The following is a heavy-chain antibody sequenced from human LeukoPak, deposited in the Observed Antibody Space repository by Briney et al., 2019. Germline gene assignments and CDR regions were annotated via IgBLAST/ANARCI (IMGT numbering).Heavy chain of an antibody. J-gene: IGHJ6*03. CDR1: GFTFSLYS. CDR2: ISSSSRSM. V-gene: IGHV3-21*01. CDR3: ARDSTNMDV. Sequence: GGSLRLPCAASGFTFSLYSMNWVRQAPGKGLEWISSISSSSRSMYYTDSVKGRFTISRDNAQNSLYLQMSSLRAEDTAVYYCARDSTNMDVWGKGTTVTVSS. D-gene: IGHD2-2*01.